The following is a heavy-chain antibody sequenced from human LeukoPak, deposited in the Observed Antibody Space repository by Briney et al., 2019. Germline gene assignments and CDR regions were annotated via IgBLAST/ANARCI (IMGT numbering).Heavy chain of an antibody. CDR3: ARDGSGSTDY. CDR2: INKGGSYM. CDR1: GFIFRDYT. Sequence: GGSLRLSCVASGFIFRDYTMNWVRQTPGKGLEWVSAINKGGSYMAYADSVKGRFTISRDNAKNSLYLQMNSLRAEDTAVYYCARDGSGSTDYWGQGTLVTVSS. V-gene: IGHV3-21*01. D-gene: IGHD3-10*01. J-gene: IGHJ4*02.